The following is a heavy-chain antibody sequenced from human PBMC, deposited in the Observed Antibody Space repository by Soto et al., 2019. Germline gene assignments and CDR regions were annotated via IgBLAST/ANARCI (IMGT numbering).Heavy chain of an antibody. Sequence: GESLKISCRAFEYSFTSYWISWVRQMPGKGLEWMGRIDPSDSYTNYSPSFQGHVTISADKSISTAYLMWSSLKASDTAMYYCAKRGYYDSSGYPDYWGQGTLVTVSS. D-gene: IGHD3-22*01. V-gene: IGHV5-10-1*01. CDR3: AKRGYYDSSGYPDY. CDR2: IDPSDSYT. J-gene: IGHJ4*02. CDR1: EYSFTSYW.